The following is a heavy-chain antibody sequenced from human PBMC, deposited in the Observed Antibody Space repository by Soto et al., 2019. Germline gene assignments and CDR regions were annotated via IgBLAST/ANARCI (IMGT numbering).Heavy chain of an antibody. J-gene: IGHJ5*02. V-gene: IGHV3-21*01. D-gene: IGHD1-1*01. Sequence: EVQLVESGGGLVKPGGSLRLSCAASGFTFSTYSMNWVRQAPGEGLEWVSSISSSSDYIYYADSVKGRFTISRDNAKNSLYLQMNSLSDEDTAVYYCASGGTTGTTATNWFDPWGQGTLVTVSS. CDR3: ASGGTTGTTATNWFDP. CDR1: GFTFSTYS. CDR2: ISSSSDYI.